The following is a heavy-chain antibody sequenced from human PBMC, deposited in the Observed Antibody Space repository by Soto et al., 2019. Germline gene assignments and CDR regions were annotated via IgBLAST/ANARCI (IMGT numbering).Heavy chain of an antibody. D-gene: IGHD2-15*01. Sequence: GASVKVSCKASGYTFTSYDINWVRQATGQGLEWMGWMNPNSGNAGYAQKFQGRVTMTTDASTSTAYMELSSLRSEDTAVYYCARVDCGRSGGSCYSPVAHGIFYYYYGMDVWGQGTTVTVSS. CDR2: MNPNSGNA. V-gene: IGHV1-8*01. CDR1: GYTFTSYD. CDR3: ARVDCGRSGGSCYSPVAHGIFYYYYGMDV. J-gene: IGHJ6*02.